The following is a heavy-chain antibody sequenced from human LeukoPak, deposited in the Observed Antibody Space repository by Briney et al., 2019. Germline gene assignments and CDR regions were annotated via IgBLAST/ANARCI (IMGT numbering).Heavy chain of an antibody. CDR3: ARDGQGDYDYVWGSYRPDY. CDR1: GFTFSSYA. D-gene: IGHD3-16*02. J-gene: IGHJ4*02. V-gene: IGHV3-23*01. Sequence: GGSLRLSCAASGFTFSSYAMNWVRQAPGKGLAWVSTITGSGVSTYYADSVKGRSTISRDNSKNTLNLQMNSLRAEDTAVYYCARDGQGDYDYVWGSYRPDYWGQGTLVTVSS. CDR2: ITGSGVST.